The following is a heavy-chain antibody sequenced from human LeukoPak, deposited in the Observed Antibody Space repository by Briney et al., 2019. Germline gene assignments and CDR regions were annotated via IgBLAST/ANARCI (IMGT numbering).Heavy chain of an antibody. CDR1: GGSISSYY. D-gene: IGHD4-23*01. CDR3: ARGLDYGGNSDY. Sequence: SQTLSLTCTVSGGSISSYYWSWIRQPPGKGLQWIGYIYYSGSTNYHPSLKSRVTISVDTSKNQFSLKLSSVTAADTAVYYCARGLDYGGNSDYWGQGTLVTVSS. CDR2: IYYSGST. V-gene: IGHV4-59*01. J-gene: IGHJ4*02.